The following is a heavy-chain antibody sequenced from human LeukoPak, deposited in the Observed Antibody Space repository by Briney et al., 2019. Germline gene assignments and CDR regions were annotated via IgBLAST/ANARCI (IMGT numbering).Heavy chain of an antibody. CDR1: GGTFSSYA. Sequence: SVKVSCKASGGTFSSYAISWVRQAPGQGLEWMGGIIPIFGTANYAHKFKGRVTITADESTSTAYMELSSLRSEDTAVYYCASILSSSGSKGSLDIWGQGTMVTVSS. CDR3: ASILSSSGSKGSLDI. CDR2: IIPIFGTA. J-gene: IGHJ3*02. D-gene: IGHD3-22*01. V-gene: IGHV1-69*01.